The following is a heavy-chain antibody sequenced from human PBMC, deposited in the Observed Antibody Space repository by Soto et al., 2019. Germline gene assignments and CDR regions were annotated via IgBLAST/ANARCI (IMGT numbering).Heavy chain of an antibody. CDR2: INHSGST. Sequence: SETLSLTCAVYGGSLSDYYWNWIRQPPGKGLEWIGQINHSGSTNYNPSLKSRVTISVDTSKNQFSLNLNSVTAADTAVYYCARAPETPPIVRVVVPYFFDYWAQGTLVPVSS. V-gene: IGHV4-34*01. CDR3: ARAPETPPIVRVVVPYFFDY. J-gene: IGHJ4*02. CDR1: GGSLSDYY. D-gene: IGHD3-16*02.